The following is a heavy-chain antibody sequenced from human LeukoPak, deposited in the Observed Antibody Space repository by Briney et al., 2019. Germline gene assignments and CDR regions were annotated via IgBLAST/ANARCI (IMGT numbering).Heavy chain of an antibody. CDR3: ARGGLRTTMIPPFGMDV. J-gene: IGHJ6*02. V-gene: IGHV1-8*01. D-gene: IGHD4-17*01. CDR2: LNPNSGNT. CDR1: GYTFTRYD. Sequence: ASVKVSCKASGYTFTRYDINWMRQATGQGLEWMGWLNPNSGNTGYAQNFQGRVTMTRDPSTSTAYMELTSLRSDDTAVYYCARGGLRTTMIPPFGMDVWGQGTTVTVSS.